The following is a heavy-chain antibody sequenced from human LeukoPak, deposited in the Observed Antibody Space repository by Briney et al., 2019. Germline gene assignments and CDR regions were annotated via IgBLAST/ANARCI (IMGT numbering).Heavy chain of an antibody. J-gene: IGHJ4*02. CDR2: ISAYNGNT. D-gene: IGHD3-16*02. Sequence: ASVKVSCKASGGTFSSYAISWVRQAPGQGLEWMGWISAYNGNTNYAQKLQGRVTMTTDTSTSTAYMELRSLRSDDTAVYYCARDRPLYYDYVWGSYRPITSFDYWGQGTLVTVSS. CDR3: ARDRPLYYDYVWGSYRPITSFDY. V-gene: IGHV1-18*01. CDR1: GGTFSSYA.